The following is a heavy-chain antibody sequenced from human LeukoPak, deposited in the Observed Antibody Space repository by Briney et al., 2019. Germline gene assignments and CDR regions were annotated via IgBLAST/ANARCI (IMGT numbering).Heavy chain of an antibody. CDR2: VWYDGTKK. D-gene: IGHD5-18*01. V-gene: IGHV3-33*06. Sequence: PGRSLRLSCAASVFTFSNFAMHWVRQAPGKGLEWVAIVWYDGTKKYYVDSVDGRFTISRDNSKNTLYLQMNGLRAEDTAVYYCAKEPQPWLGAFDVRGQGTMVTVSS. CDR1: VFTFSNFA. CDR3: AKEPQPWLGAFDV. J-gene: IGHJ3*01.